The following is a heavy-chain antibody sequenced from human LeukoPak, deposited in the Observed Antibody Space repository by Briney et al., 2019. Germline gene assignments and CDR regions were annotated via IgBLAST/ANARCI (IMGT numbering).Heavy chain of an antibody. V-gene: IGHV4-59*08. CDR3: ARYGGSSWYYFDY. D-gene: IGHD6-13*01. Sequence: PSETLSLTCTASGGSISSYYWSWIRQPPGKGLEWIGYIYYSGSTNYNPSLKSRVTISVDTSKNQFSLKLSSVTAADTAVYYCARYGGSSWYYFDYWGQGTLVTVSS. CDR2: IYYSGST. CDR1: GGSISSYY. J-gene: IGHJ4*02.